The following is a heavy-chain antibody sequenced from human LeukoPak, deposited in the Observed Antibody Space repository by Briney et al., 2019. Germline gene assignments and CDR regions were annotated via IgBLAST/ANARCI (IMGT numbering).Heavy chain of an antibody. Sequence: GGSLRLSCAASVFTFSSYWMSWVRQAPGKGLEWVANIKQDGSEKYYVDSVKGRFTISRDNAKNSLYLQMNSLRAEDTAVYYCARDDYGDYGGVFDYWGQGTLVTVSS. J-gene: IGHJ4*02. CDR3: ARDDYGDYGGVFDY. V-gene: IGHV3-7*01. CDR1: VFTFSSYW. CDR2: IKQDGSEK. D-gene: IGHD4-17*01.